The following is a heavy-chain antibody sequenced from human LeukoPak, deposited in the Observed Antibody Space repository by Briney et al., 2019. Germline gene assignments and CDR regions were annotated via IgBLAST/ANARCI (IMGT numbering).Heavy chain of an antibody. Sequence: GGSLRLSCAASGFTFSTYSMNWVRQAPGKGLEWVSYISSSSSSTIYYADSVKGRFTISRDNAKNSLYLQMNSLRAEDTAVYYCARGSTYYDSSGQVPFDYWGQGTLVTVSS. CDR1: GFTFSTYS. J-gene: IGHJ4*02. D-gene: IGHD3-22*01. V-gene: IGHV3-48*01. CDR3: ARGSTYYDSSGQVPFDY. CDR2: ISSSSSSTI.